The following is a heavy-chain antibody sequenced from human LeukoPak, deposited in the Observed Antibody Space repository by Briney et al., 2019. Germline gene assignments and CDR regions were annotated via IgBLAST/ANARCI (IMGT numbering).Heavy chain of an antibody. CDR1: GASFSGYY. D-gene: IGHD3-10*01. CDR3: ARGDDSGSYFPFDY. Sequence: SETLSLTCAVYGASFSGYYRSWIRQPPGKGLEWIGEINHSGSTNYNPSLKSRVTISVDTSKNQFSLKLSSVTAADTAVYYCARGDDSGSYFPFDYWGQGTLVTVSS. V-gene: IGHV4-34*01. CDR2: INHSGST. J-gene: IGHJ4*02.